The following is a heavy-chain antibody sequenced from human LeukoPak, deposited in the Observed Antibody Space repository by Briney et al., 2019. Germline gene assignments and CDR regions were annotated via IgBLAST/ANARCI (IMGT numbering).Heavy chain of an antibody. J-gene: IGHJ4*02. D-gene: IGHD6-13*01. CDR3: ARAGSSWYAPTSASDY. CDR2: INPNSGGT. Sequence: ASVKVSCKASGYTFTGYYMHWVRQAPGQGLEWMGWINPNSGGTNYAQKFQGWVTMTRDTSISTAHMELSRLRSDDTAVYYCARAGSSWYAPTSASDYWGQGTLVTVSS. CDR1: GYTFTGYY. V-gene: IGHV1-2*04.